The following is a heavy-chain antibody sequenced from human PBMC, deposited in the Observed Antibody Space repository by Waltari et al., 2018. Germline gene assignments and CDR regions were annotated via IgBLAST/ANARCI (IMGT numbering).Heavy chain of an antibody. D-gene: IGHD3-9*01. CDR1: GFTFSSYS. Sequence: AAGGFTFSSYSMNWVRQAPGKGLEWVSYISSSSSTIYYADSVKGRFTISRDNAKNSLYLQMNSLRAEDTAVYYCARDQGYYDILTGYLSAAVNGFDYWGQGTLVTVSS. J-gene: IGHJ4*02. V-gene: IGHV3-48*01. CDR3: ARDQGYYDILTGYLSAAVNGFDY. CDR2: ISSSSSTI.